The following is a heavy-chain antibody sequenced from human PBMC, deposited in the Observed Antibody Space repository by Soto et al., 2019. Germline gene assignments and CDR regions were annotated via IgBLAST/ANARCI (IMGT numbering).Heavy chain of an antibody. J-gene: IGHJ4*02. CDR3: AHSRSRITEDEQVGDFDY. V-gene: IGHV2-5*02. CDR1: GFSLTTAGVG. Sequence: QINLKESGPTLVKPSQTLTLTCSFSGFSLTTAGVGEGWVPQSPGEALEGLALIFWDDDERYSPSLKTRLTIPKDTSKNQVVLKMTNMAPVDTATYYCAHSRSRITEDEQVGDFDYLGEGTLVTVSS. CDR2: IFWDDDE. D-gene: IGHD1-20*01.